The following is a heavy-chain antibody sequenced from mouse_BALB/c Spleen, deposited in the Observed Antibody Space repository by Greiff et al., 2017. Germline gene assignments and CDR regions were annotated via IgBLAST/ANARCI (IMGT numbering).Heavy chain of an antibody. J-gene: IGHJ4*01. Sequence: EVMLVESGGGLVKPGGSLKLSCAASGFTFSDYYMYWVRQTPEKRLEWVATISDGGSYTYYPDSVKGRFTISRDNAKNNLYLQMSSLKSEDTAMYYCARDTITTATGYAMDYWGQGTSVTVSS. V-gene: IGHV5-4*02. D-gene: IGHD1-2*01. CDR3: ARDTITTATGYAMDY. CDR2: ISDGGSYT. CDR1: GFTFSDYY.